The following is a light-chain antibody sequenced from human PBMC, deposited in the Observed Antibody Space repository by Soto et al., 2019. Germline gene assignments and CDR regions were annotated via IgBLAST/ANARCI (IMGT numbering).Light chain of an antibody. V-gene: IGKV3-11*01. CDR2: DAS. CDR1: QSVSSY. J-gene: IGKJ5*01. Sequence: EIVLTQSPATLSLSPGERATLSCRASQSVSSYLAWYQQKPGQAPRLLIYDASNRATGIPARFSGSGSGTDFTLTISSLEPEDFAVYDCQQRSNWPPITFGQGTLLVIK. CDR3: QQRSNWPPIT.